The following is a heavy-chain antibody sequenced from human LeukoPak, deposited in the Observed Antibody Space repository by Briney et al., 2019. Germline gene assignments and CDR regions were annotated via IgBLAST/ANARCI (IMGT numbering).Heavy chain of an antibody. CDR3: ARDRRGEKDFDV. CDR2: ISGNAGST. V-gene: IGHV3-23*01. CDR1: GFTLSSYA. J-gene: IGHJ3*01. Sequence: GGSLRLSCTASGFTLSSYAMSWVRQAPGKGLEWVSLISGNAGSTYYAASVKGRFSISRHNSKNTVYLQMDNLRPEDTAVYYCARDRRGEKDFDVWGPGTMVTVSS.